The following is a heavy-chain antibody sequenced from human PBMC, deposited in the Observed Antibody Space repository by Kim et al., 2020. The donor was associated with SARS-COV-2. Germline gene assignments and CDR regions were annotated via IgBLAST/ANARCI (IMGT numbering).Heavy chain of an antibody. D-gene: IGHD1-1*01. CDR1: GGSISSSSYY. V-gene: IGHV4-39*01. CDR3: ARLGTTTSFDY. Sequence: SETLSLTCTVSGGSISSSSYYWGWIRQPPGKGLEWIGSIYYSGSTYYNPSLKSRVTISVDTSKNQFSLKLSSVTAADTAVYYCARLGTTTSFDYWGQGTLVTVSS. J-gene: IGHJ4*02. CDR2: IYYSGST.